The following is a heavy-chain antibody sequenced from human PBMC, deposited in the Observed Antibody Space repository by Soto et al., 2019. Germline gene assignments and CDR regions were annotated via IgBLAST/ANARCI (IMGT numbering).Heavy chain of an antibody. CDR2: IYYSGST. V-gene: IGHV4-59*01. J-gene: IGHJ5*02. Sequence: PSETLSLTCTGSGGSISRYYWSWSRQPPGKGLEWIGYIYYSGSTNYNPSLKSRVTISVDTSKNQFSLKLSSVTAADTAVYYCAREGWEPRYDSGYDSPSLRWFAPWGQGTLVTVSS. CDR1: GGSISRYY. CDR3: AREGWEPRYDSGYDSPSLRWFAP. D-gene: IGHD5-12*01.